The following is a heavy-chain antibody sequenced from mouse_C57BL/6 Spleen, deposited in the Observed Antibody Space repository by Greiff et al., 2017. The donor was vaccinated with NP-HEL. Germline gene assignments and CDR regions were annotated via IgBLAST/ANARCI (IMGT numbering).Heavy chain of an antibody. CDR1: GFSLTSYA. CDR2: IWTGGGT. D-gene: IGHD1-1*01. Sequence: QVQLQQSGPGLVAPSQSLSITCTVSGFSLTSYAISWVRQPPGKGLEWLGVIWTGGGTNYNSALKSRLSISKDNSKSQVFLKMNSLQTDDTARYYCARNCYGSSYEGDYYAMDYWGQGTSVTVSS. CDR3: ARNCYGSSYEGDYYAMDY. V-gene: IGHV2-9-1*01. J-gene: IGHJ4*01.